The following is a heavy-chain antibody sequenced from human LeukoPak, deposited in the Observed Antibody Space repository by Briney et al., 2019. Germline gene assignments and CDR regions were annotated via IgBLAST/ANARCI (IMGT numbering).Heavy chain of an antibody. D-gene: IGHD6-6*01. J-gene: IGHJ5*02. CDR2: ISSESIHL. CDR1: GFTFNSHM. CDR3: ASLYSSSSGRFDWFDP. V-gene: IGHV3-21*01. Sequence: GGSLRLSCAASGFTFNSHMMNWVRQAPGKGLEWVASISSESIHLRYADSVKGRFTISRDNAKNSLYLQMNSLRAEDTAVYYCASLYSSSSGRFDWFDPWGQGTLVTVSS.